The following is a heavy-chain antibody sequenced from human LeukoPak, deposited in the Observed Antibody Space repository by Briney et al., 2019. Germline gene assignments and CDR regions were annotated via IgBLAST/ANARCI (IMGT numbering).Heavy chain of an antibody. D-gene: IGHD6-19*01. CDR3: ARGQWLVPYYLDY. Sequence: PGGSLRLSCAASGFTFSSYSMNWVRQAPGKGLEWVSSISSSSSYIYYADSVKGRFTISRDNAKNSLYLQMNSLRAEDTALYYCARGQWLVPYYLDYWGQGTLVTVSS. J-gene: IGHJ4*02. CDR2: ISSSSSYI. V-gene: IGHV3-21*04. CDR1: GFTFSSYS.